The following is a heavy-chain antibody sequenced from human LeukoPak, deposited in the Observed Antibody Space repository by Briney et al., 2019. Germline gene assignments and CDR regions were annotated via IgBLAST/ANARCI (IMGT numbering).Heavy chain of an antibody. D-gene: IGHD3-16*01. Sequence: PSETLSLTCTVSGGSISSYYWSWIRQPPGKGLEWIGYIYYSGSTNYNPSLKSQVTISVDTSKNQFSLKLSSVTAADTAVYYCARDGYPVWYYMDVWGKGTTVTVSS. CDR3: ARDGYPVWYYMDV. CDR2: IYYSGST. CDR1: GGSISSYY. J-gene: IGHJ6*03. V-gene: IGHV4-59*01.